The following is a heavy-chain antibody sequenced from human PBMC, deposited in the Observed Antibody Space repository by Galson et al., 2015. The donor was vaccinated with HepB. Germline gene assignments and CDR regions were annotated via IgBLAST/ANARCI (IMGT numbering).Heavy chain of an antibody. Sequence: SVKVSCKASGSTFTGYYIHWVRQAPGQGLEWMGWINPNSGVTTYAQKFQGRVTMARDTSISTAYMELSSLRSDDTAVYYRAREGAYCSTTSCYQDYWGQGTLVTVSS. V-gene: IGHV1-2*02. D-gene: IGHD2-2*01. CDR1: GSTFTGYY. J-gene: IGHJ4*02. CDR3: AREGAYCSTTSCYQDY. CDR2: INPNSGVT.